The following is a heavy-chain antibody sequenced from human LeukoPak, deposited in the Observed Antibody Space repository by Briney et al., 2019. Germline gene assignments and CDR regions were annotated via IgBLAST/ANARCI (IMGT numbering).Heavy chain of an antibody. CDR1: GGTFSSYA. Sequence: ASVKVSCKASGGTFSSYAISWVRQAPGQGLEWMGGIIPIFGTANYAQKFQGRVTITADESTSTAYVELSSLRSEDTAVYYCASGLIRLQYTSYYYYGMDVWGQGTTVTVSS. V-gene: IGHV1-69*13. CDR3: ASGLIRLQYTSYYYYGMDV. D-gene: IGHD4-11*01. J-gene: IGHJ6*02. CDR2: IIPIFGTA.